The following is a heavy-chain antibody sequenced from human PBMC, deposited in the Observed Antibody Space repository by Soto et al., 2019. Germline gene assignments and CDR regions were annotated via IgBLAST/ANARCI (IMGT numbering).Heavy chain of an antibody. D-gene: IGHD3-3*01. J-gene: IGHJ4*02. V-gene: IGHV3-11*01. Sequence: GGSLRLSCSASGFTFSDYYMSWIRQAPGKGLEWVSYISSSGTTIYHADSVKGRFTISRDSAKNSLYLQMNSLRAEDTAVYYCARERLRTGDYWGQGTLVTVSS. CDR3: ARERLRTGDY. CDR2: ISSSGTTI. CDR1: GFTFSDYY.